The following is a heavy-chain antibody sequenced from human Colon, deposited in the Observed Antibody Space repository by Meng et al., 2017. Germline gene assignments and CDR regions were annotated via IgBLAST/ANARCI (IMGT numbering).Heavy chain of an antibody. CDR1: GFTFSDHY. Sequence: GGSLRLSCAASGFTFSDHYMDWVRQAPGKGLEWVGRTRNKANSYTTEYAASVKGRFTISVDDSKNSLSLQMNSLKTEDTAVYYCARALGSCGADCSPYYYYGIDVWGQGTTVTVSS. J-gene: IGHJ6*02. V-gene: IGHV3-72*01. CDR3: ARALGSCGADCSPYYYYGIDV. D-gene: IGHD2-21*02. CDR2: TRNKANSYTT.